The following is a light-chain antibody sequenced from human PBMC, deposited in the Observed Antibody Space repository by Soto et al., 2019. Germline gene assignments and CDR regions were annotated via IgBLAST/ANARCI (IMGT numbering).Light chain of an antibody. CDR3: SSYTSSSSVV. Sequence: QSALTQPPSVSGSPGQSVTISCTGTSSDVGSYNRVSWYQQPPGTAPKLMIYEVSTRPSGVHDCFAGSKSGNTSPPTISGLQAEEEADYYCSSYTSSSSVVFGGGTKVTVL. CDR1: SSDVGSYNR. J-gene: IGLJ2*01. CDR2: EVS. V-gene: IGLV2-18*02.